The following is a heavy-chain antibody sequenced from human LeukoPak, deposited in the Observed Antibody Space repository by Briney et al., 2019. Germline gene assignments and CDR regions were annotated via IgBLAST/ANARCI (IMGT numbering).Heavy chain of an antibody. Sequence: GGSLRLPCAASGFTFSSYAMSWVRQAPGKGLEWVSAISGSGGSTYYADSVKGRFTISRDNSKNTLYLQMSSLRVEDTAVYYCVPKGNEGYWGQGTLVTVSS. CDR2: ISGSGGST. D-gene: IGHD1-1*01. J-gene: IGHJ4*02. CDR1: GFTFSSYA. V-gene: IGHV3-23*01. CDR3: VPKGNEGY.